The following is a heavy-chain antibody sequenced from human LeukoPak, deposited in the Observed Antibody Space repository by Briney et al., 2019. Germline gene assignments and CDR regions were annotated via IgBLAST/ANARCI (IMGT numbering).Heavy chain of an antibody. Sequence: ASVKVSCKASGYTFTSYYMHWVRQAPGQGLECGGIINPTTGDTTYAQKFQGRLTMTRDMSTSTVYMELSSLTSEDTAVFYCARYGFSTVWQGGWHAFDIWGQGTVVTVSS. V-gene: IGHV1-46*01. J-gene: IGHJ3*02. CDR3: ARYGFSTVWQGGWHAFDI. CDR2: INPTTGDT. D-gene: IGHD6-13*01. CDR1: GYTFTSYY.